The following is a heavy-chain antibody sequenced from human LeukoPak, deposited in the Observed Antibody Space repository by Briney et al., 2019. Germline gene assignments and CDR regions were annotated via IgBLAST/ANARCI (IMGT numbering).Heavy chain of an antibody. CDR1: GFTFSSYE. J-gene: IGHJ3*02. CDR3: ARGGFGPSDALDI. CDR2: ISSSGSTI. D-gene: IGHD3-10*01. Sequence: GGSLRLSCAASGFTFSSYEMNWVRQAPGKGLEWVSYISSSGSTIYYADSVKGRFAISRDNATNSLYLQMNSLRAEDTAVYYCARGGFGPSDALDIWGQGTMVTVSS. V-gene: IGHV3-48*03.